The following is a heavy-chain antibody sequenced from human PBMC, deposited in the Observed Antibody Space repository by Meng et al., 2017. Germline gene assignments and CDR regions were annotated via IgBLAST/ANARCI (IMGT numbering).Heavy chain of an antibody. D-gene: IGHD4-17*01. J-gene: IGHJ6*02. CDR3: AKDGYGDYSGMYV. CDR1: GFTFDDYA. CDR2: ISWDGGST. Sequence: GESLKISCAASGFTFDDYAMHWVRQAPGQGLEWLSLISWDGGSTYYADSVKGRFTISRDNSKNSLYLQINSLRAEDTALYYCAKDGYGDYSGMYVWSQGTTVTVSS. V-gene: IGHV3-43D*03.